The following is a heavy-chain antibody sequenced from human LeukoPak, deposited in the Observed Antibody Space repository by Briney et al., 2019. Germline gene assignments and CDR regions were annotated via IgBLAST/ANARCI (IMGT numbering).Heavy chain of an antibody. D-gene: IGHD5-18*01. J-gene: IGHJ4*02. V-gene: IGHV3-23*01. CDR2: ISGSGSRT. CDR3: AKGDPGMVRRSYFDY. Sequence: GGSLRLAWAASGVTIINFSMSWVRRPPGKGRGWVSIISGSGSRTYYADSVKGRFTLSRDNSNNSLCMQMNSQRATGTAVYYCAKGDPGMVRRSYFDYWGQGTLVTASS. CDR1: GVTIINFS.